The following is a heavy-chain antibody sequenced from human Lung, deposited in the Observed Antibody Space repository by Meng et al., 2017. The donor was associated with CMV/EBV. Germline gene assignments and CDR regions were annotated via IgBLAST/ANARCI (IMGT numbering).Heavy chain of an antibody. CDR3: ARALREYSSSSSDS. CDR1: GGTFSSYA. CDR2: LIPILNAP. J-gene: IGHJ4*02. D-gene: IGHD6-6*01. Sequence: SVKVSCKASGGTFSSYAISWVRQAPGQGLEWMGELIPILNAPNYAQKFQGRVRITADKSTTTAYMELSSLRSDDTAVYYCARALREYSSSSSDSWGQGTLVTVSS. V-gene: IGHV1-69*10.